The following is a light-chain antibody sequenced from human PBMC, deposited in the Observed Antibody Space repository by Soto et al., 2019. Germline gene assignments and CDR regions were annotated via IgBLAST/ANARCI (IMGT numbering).Light chain of an antibody. J-gene: IGKJ1*01. V-gene: IGKV3-20*01. CDR1: QSVSTNY. CDR2: GAS. CDR3: QQYGSSPPT. Sequence: EIVLTQSPGTLSLSPGERATLSCRASQSVSTNYLAWYQRKPGQAPRLLIYGASSRATGIPDRFSGSGSGTDFNLTITRLEPEDFAVYYCQQYGSSPPTFGQGTKVEI.